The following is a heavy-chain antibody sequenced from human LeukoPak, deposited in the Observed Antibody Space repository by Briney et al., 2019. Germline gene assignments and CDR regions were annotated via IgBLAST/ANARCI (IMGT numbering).Heavy chain of an antibody. Sequence: SETLSLTCTVSGGSISSYYWSWIRQPAGKGLEWIGRICTSGSITYNPSLKSRVTMSVDTSQNQFSLKLSSVTAADTAVYFCARNYYDTKKPWDWGQGTLVTVSS. V-gene: IGHV4-4*07. CDR2: ICTSGSI. CDR1: GGSISSYY. J-gene: IGHJ4*02. D-gene: IGHD3-22*01. CDR3: ARNYYDTKKPWD.